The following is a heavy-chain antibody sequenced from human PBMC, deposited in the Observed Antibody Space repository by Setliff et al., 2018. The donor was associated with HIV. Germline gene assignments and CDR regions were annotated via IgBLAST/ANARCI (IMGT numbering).Heavy chain of an antibody. J-gene: IGHJ4*02. V-gene: IGHV3-23*01. D-gene: IGHD1-26*01. CDR3: ARDDGRSLFLDY. Sequence: PGGSLRLPCETSGFTFGDFCMNWVRQAPGQGLEWVSGISGTGGSPYYADSVKCRFTISRDNSKNTLYLQMSSLRADDTAIYYCARDDGRSLFLDYWGQGTLVTVSS. CDR1: GFTFGDFC. CDR2: ISGTGGSP.